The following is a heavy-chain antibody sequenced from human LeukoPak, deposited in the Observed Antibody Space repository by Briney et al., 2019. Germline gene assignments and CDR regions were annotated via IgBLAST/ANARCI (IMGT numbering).Heavy chain of an antibody. J-gene: IGHJ4*02. CDR3: ARVTMIVY. CDR2: ISGNGAGT. Sequence: GGSLRLSCTPSGFTFSSHAMSWVRQAPGKGLEWVSGISGNGAGTYYGDSVKGRFTISRDNSKNTLYLQMNSLRAEDTAVYYCARVTMIVYWGQGTLVTVSS. D-gene: IGHD3-22*01. CDR1: GFTFSSHA. V-gene: IGHV3-23*02.